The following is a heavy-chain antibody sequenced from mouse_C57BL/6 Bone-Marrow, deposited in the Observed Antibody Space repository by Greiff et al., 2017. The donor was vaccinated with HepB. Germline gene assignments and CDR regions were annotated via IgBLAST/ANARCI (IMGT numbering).Heavy chain of an antibody. CDR1: GYSFTGYF. J-gene: IGHJ4*01. V-gene: IGHV1-20*01. CDR3: ARRGVTTVPHYAMDY. D-gene: IGHD1-1*01. CDR2: INPYNGDT. Sequence: EVQLVESGPELVKPGDSVKISCKASGYSFTGYFMNWVMQSHGKSLEWIGRINPYNGDTFYNQKFKGKATLTVDKSSSTAHMELRSLTSEDSAVYYCARRGVTTVPHYAMDYWGQGTSVTVSS.